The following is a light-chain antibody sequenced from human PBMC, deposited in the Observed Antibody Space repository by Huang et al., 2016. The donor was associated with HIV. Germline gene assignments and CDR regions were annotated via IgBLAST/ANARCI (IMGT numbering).Light chain of an antibody. CDR1: QNISKF. CDR3: QQSYSVPLT. J-gene: IGKJ4*01. CDR2: GAS. V-gene: IGKV1-39*01. Sequence: DIQMTQFPSSLSASVGDVVTITCRASQNISKFLNWYQQKPGKAPNLLIFGASNLQNGVPSRFSGSGSGTEFTLTISNLQREDFATYYCQQSYSVPLTFGGGTTVEIK.